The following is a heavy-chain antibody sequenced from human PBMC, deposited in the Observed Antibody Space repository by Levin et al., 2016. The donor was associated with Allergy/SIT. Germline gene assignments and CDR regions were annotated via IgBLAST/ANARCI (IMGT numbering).Heavy chain of an antibody. V-gene: IGHV4-39*01. CDR2: IYYSGST. D-gene: IGHD1-26*01. J-gene: IGHJ4*02. CDR3: YSGSYTFDY. Sequence: PGKGLEWIGSIYYSGSTYYNPSLKSRVTISVDTSKNQFSLKLSSVTAADTAVYYCYSGSYTFDYWGQGTLVTVSS.